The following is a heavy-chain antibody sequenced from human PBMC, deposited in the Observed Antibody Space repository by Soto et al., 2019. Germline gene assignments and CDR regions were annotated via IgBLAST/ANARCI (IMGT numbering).Heavy chain of an antibody. J-gene: IGHJ4*02. D-gene: IGHD5-18*01. Sequence: QVQLQESGPGLVRPSQTLSLTCTVSGASISSDTYYWNWVRQHPGKGLEWIGYIYYSGSTYYNPSLKSRVNISVDTSKNHFSLKLSSVTAADTAVYYCARDPVETAMGALDYWGQGILVTVSS. V-gene: IGHV4-31*03. CDR2: IYYSGST. CDR3: ARDPVETAMGALDY. CDR1: GASISSDTYY.